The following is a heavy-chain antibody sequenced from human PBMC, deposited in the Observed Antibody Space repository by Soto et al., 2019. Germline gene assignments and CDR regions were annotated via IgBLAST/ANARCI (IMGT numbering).Heavy chain of an antibody. D-gene: IGHD6-13*01. Sequence: ASVKVSCKASGYTFTSPATHWVRQAPGQRLEWMGWIKAGNGDIKYSQKFQGRVTFTTDTSANTAYMELSSLRSEDTAVYYCATYVGYSSTCLSHWGQGTLVTVSS. CDR3: ATYVGYSSTCLSH. J-gene: IGHJ4*02. CDR2: IKAGNGDI. V-gene: IGHV1-3*01. CDR1: GYTFTSPA.